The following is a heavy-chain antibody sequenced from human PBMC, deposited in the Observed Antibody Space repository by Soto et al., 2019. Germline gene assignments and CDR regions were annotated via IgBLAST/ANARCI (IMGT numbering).Heavy chain of an antibody. D-gene: IGHD3-16*01. V-gene: IGHV3-23*01. CDR3: AKFQGETVNKWDFHY. Sequence: EVQLLESGGGLVQPGGSLRLSCAASGFTFSSYAMTWVRQAPGKGLEWVSVITGGVGVTYYADSVKGRFTISRDNSKNTLYLQMNSLRAEDTAVYNCAKFQGETVNKWDFHYWGQGTLVTVSS. CDR1: GFTFSSYA. CDR2: ITGGVGVT. J-gene: IGHJ4*02.